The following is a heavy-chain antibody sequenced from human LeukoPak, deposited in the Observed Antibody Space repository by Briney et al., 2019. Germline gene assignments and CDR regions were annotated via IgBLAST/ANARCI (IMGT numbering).Heavy chain of an antibody. CDR3: AAGDYYYGSGSYGAFDI. CDR1: GFTFSSYG. V-gene: IGHV3-30*03. Sequence: PGGSLRLSCAASGFTFSSYGMHWVRQAPGKGLEWVAVISYDGSNKYYADSVKGRFTISRDNSKNTLYLQMNSLRAEDTAVYYCAAGDYYYGSGSYGAFDIWGQGTMVTVSS. J-gene: IGHJ3*02. D-gene: IGHD3-10*01. CDR2: ISYDGSNK.